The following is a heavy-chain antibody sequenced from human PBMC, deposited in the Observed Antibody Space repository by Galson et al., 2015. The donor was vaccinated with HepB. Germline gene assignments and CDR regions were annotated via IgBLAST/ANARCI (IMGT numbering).Heavy chain of an antibody. CDR3: ARDFWSGYYWFDP. V-gene: IGHV1-3*01. J-gene: IGHJ5*02. CDR2: INAGNGNT. D-gene: IGHD3-3*01. Sequence: SVKVSCKASGYTFTSYAMHWVRQAPGQRLEWMGWINAGNGNTKYSQKFQGRVTITRDTSASTAYMELSSLRSEDTAVYYCARDFWSGYYWFDPWGQGTLVTVSS. CDR1: GYTFTSYA.